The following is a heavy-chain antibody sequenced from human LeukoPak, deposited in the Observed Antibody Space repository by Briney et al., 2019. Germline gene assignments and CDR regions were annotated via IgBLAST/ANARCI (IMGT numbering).Heavy chain of an antibody. D-gene: IGHD3-22*01. CDR3: TRGHHSSGYYYAAFDI. J-gene: IGHJ3*02. CDR2: ISSNGGST. V-gene: IGHV3-64*01. CDR1: GFTFSSYA. Sequence: GGSLRLSCAASGFTFSSYAMHWVRQAPGKGLEYVSAISSNGGSTYYANSVKGRFTISRDNSKNTLYLQMGSLRAEDMAVYYCTRGHHSSGYYYAAFDIWGQGTMVTVSS.